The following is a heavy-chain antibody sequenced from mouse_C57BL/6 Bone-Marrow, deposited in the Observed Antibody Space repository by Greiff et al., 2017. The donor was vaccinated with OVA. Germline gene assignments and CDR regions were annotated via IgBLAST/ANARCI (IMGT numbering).Heavy chain of an antibody. Sequence: QVQLQHPGAELVRPGTSVKLSCKASGYTFTSYWMHWVKQRPGQGLEWIGVIDPSDSYTNYNQKFKGKATLTVDTSSSTAYMQLSSLTSEDSAVYYCARSPFAYWGQGTLVTVSA. CDR2: IDPSDSYT. V-gene: IGHV1-59*01. CDR3: ARSPFAY. CDR1: GYTFTSYW. J-gene: IGHJ3*01.